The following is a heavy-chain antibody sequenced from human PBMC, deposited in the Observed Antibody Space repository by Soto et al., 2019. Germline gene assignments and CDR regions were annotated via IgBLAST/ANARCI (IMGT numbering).Heavy chain of an antibody. CDR2: INSDGSST. V-gene: IGHV3-74*01. CDR3: AREGRYCSSTSCYTNPHFDY. J-gene: IGHJ4*02. CDR1: GFTFSSYW. D-gene: IGHD2-2*02. Sequence: GGSLRLSCAAPGFTFSSYWMHWVRQAPGKGLVWVSRINSDGSSTSYADSVKGRFTISRDNAKNTLYLQMNSLRAEDTAVYYCAREGRYCSSTSCYTNPHFDYWGQGTLVTVSS.